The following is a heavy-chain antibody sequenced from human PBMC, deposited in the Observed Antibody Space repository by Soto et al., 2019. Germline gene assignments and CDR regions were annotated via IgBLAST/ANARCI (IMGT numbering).Heavy chain of an antibody. Sequence: HPGGSLRLSCAASGFTFYNFAMHWVRQAPGKGLEWVAVISYNGGEKYYADFVKGRFTISRDQSKNTVYLQMNGLRAEDTAVYYCARDLSTGAADYYFDYWSQGALVTDSS. CDR3: ARDLSTGAADYYFDY. J-gene: IGHJ4*02. CDR1: GFTFYNFA. V-gene: IGHV3-30*03. CDR2: ISYNGGEK. D-gene: IGHD6-13*01.